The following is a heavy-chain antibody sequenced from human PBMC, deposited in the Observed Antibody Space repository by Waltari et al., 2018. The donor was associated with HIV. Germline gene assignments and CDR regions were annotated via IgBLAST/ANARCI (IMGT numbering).Heavy chain of an antibody. J-gene: IGHJ4*02. CDR3: ARPIGRGQDY. V-gene: IGHV3-7*01. CDR2: IKQDGSEK. CDR1: GFTFSSYW. Sequence: EVQLVESGGGLVQPGGSLRLSCAASGFTFSSYWMSWVSQAPGKGLEWVANIKQDGSEKNYVDSVKGRFTISRDNAKNSLYLQMNSLRVEDTAVYYCARPIGRGQDYWGQGTLVTVSS.